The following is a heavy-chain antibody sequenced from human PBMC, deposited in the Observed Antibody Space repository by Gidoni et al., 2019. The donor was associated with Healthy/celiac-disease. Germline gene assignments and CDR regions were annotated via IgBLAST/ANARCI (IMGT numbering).Heavy chain of an antibody. CDR2: ISWNSGSI. J-gene: IGHJ3*02. CDR1: GFTFDDYA. D-gene: IGHD6-19*01. Sequence: EVQLVESGGVLLQPGRSLSLSCARSGFTFDDYAMHWVRQAPGKGLEWVSGISWNSGSIGYADSVKGRFTISRDNAKNSLYLQMNSLRAEDTALYYCAKASSGWYVGAFDIWGQGTMVTVSS. CDR3: AKASSGWYVGAFDI. V-gene: IGHV3-9*01.